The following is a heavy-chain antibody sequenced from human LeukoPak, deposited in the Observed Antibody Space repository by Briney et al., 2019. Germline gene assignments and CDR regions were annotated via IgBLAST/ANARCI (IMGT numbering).Heavy chain of an antibody. CDR1: GGSFSSYA. D-gene: IGHD3-3*01. Sequence: SVKVSCKASGGSFSSYAISWVRQAPGQGLEWMGRIIPILGIANYAQKFQGRVTMTRNTSISTAYMELSSLRSEDTAVYYCARLYYDFWSGYLGAPNYYYYMDVWGKGTTVTVSS. J-gene: IGHJ6*03. CDR3: ARLYYDFWSGYLGAPNYYYYMDV. CDR2: IIPILGIA. V-gene: IGHV1-69*04.